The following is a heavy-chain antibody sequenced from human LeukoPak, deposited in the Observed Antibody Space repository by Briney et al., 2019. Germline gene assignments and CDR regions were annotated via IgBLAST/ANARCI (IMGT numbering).Heavy chain of an antibody. CDR2: IYYSGDT. CDR3: VRGPYGSGISNWFDP. CDR1: GGSISSYY. V-gene: IGHV4-59*01. D-gene: IGHD3-10*01. J-gene: IGHJ5*02. Sequence: SETLSLTCTVSGGSISSYYWSWIRQPPGKGLEWIGYIYYSGDTNYNPSLQSRVTVSVDTSKNQFSLKLTSVTAADTAVYYCVRGPYGSGISNWFDPWGQGTLVIVSS.